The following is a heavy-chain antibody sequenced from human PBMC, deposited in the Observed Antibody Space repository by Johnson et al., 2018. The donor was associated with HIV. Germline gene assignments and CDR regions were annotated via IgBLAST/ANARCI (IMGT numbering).Heavy chain of an antibody. CDR2: ISWNSGSI. J-gene: IGHJ3*02. Sequence: VQLVESGGGLGQPGGSLRLSCAASGFTFSRYAMSWVRQVPGKGLEWVSGISWNSGSIAYADSVKGRFTIYRDNSKNTLYLQMNSLRAEETAVYYFAKEGRDVLLDYDAFDMWGHGTMVIVSS. CDR3: AKEGRDVLLDYDAFDM. CDR1: GFTFSRYA. V-gene: IGHV3-23*04. D-gene: IGHD3-10*02.